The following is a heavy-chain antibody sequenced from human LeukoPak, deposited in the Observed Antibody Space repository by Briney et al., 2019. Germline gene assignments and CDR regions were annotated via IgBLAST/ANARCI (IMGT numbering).Heavy chain of an antibody. CDR3: VREGFYFFDF. J-gene: IGHJ4*01. V-gene: IGHV3-7*01. CDR2: IKQDGSET. Sequence: GGSLRLSCAASGFTFTNNFMSWVRQVPGKGLEWVANIKQDGSETTYADSVRGRFTIFRDNAKDSVYLQMNSLRAEDSATYYCVREGFYFFDFRGQGTLVTVSS. CDR1: GFTFTNNF.